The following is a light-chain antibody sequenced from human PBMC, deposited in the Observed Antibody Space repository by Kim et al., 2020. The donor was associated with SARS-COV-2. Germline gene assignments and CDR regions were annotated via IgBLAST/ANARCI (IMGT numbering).Light chain of an antibody. J-gene: IGLJ1*01. CDR1: KLGDKY. Sequence: VSPGQTASITCSGDKLGDKYACWYQQKPGQSPVLAIYQDSKRPSGLPQRFSGSNSGNTAPLTISGTQAMDEADYYCQAWDSSTNYVFGTGTKVTVL. V-gene: IGLV3-1*01. CDR2: QDS. CDR3: QAWDSSTNYV.